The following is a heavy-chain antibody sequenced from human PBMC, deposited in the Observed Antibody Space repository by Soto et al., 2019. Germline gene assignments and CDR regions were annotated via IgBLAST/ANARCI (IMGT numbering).Heavy chain of an antibody. CDR2: IWYDGSNK. CDR1: GFTFSSYC. V-gene: IGHV3-33*01. CDR3: ARDGRYCSGGSCYSDWYFDL. J-gene: IGHJ2*01. Sequence: GGSLRLSCAASGFTFSSYCMHWVRQAPGKGLEWVAVIWYDGSNKYYADSVKGRFTISRDNSKNTLYLQMNSLRAEDTAVYYCARDGRYCSGGSCYSDWYFDLWGRGTLVTVSS. D-gene: IGHD2-15*01.